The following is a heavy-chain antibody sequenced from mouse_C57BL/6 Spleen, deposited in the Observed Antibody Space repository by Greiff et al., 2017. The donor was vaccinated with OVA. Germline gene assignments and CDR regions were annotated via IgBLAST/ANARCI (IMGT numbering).Heavy chain of an antibody. J-gene: IGHJ1*03. CDR2: IYPGDGDT. D-gene: IGHD1-1*01. CDR3: ARRELTKGYFDV. V-gene: IGHV1-82*01. Sequence: VKLQESGPELVKPGASVKISCKASGYAFSSSWMNWVKQRPGKGLEWIGRIYPGDGDTNYNGKFKGKATLTADKSSSTAYMQLSSLTSEDSAVYFCARRELTKGYFDVWGTGTTVTVSS. CDR1: GYAFSSSW.